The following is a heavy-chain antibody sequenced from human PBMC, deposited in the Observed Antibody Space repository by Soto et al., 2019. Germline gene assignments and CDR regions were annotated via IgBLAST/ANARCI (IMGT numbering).Heavy chain of an antibody. CDR3: SQDGVIILGWFDP. J-gene: IGHJ5*02. Sequence: EVQLLESGGGLVQPGGSLRLYCAASGFTFSSYAMSWVRQAPGKGLEWVSAISGSGGSTYYADSVKGSFNISIDNAKNALYLQMNSQRAEYTAVSYCSQDGVIILGWFDPGGQGTLVTVSS. D-gene: IGHD3-3*01. V-gene: IGHV3-23*01. CDR2: ISGSGGST. CDR1: GFTFSSYA.